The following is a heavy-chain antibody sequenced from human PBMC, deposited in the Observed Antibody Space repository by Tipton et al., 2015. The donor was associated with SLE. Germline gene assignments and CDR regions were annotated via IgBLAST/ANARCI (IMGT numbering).Heavy chain of an antibody. CDR1: GYTFTGYN. CDR3: ARGLKWPGAFDI. J-gene: IGHJ3*02. V-gene: IGHV1-46*01. D-gene: IGHD5-12*01. CDR2: IKPSDHST. Sequence: QLVQSGAEVMKPGASVKVSCKASGYTFTGYNIHWVRQAPGQGLEWMGVIKPSDHSTSYVEKGRVTMTSDTSTSTVYMEVRSLRSEDTAVYYCARGLKWPGAFDIWGQGTMVIVSS.